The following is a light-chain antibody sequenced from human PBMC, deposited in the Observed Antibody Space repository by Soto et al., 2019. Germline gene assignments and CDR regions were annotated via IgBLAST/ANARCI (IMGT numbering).Light chain of an antibody. J-gene: IGKJ1*01. CDR2: KAS. CDR3: QQYNNSSWT. CDR1: QSISSW. V-gene: IGKV1-5*03. Sequence: DIQMTQSPSTLSASVGDRVTITCRASQSISSWLAWYQQKPGKAPKLLIYKASSLESGVPSRFSGSGSGTEFTLTISSLQPDDFATYYCQQYNNSSWTFRQGTKVEIK.